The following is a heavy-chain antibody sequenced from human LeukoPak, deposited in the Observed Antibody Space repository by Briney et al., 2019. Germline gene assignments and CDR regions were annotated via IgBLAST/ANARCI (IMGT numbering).Heavy chain of an antibody. CDR1: GFTFSSYA. D-gene: IGHD1-26*01. CDR2: ISASGGST. J-gene: IGHJ4*02. V-gene: IGHV3-23*01. Sequence: GGSLRLSCAASGFTFSSYAMTWVRQAPGKGLEWVSAISASGGSTYYADSVKGRFTISRDNAKNSLYLQMNSLRAEDTAVYYCAREVELREDYWGQGTLVTVSS. CDR3: AREVELREDY.